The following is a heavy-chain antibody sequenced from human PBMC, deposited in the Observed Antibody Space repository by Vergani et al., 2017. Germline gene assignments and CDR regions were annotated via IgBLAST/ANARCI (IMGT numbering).Heavy chain of an antibody. CDR3: ARARDYYDSSGYQDAFDI. CDR2: IWYDGSNK. D-gene: IGHD3-22*01. V-gene: IGHV3-33*01. J-gene: IGHJ3*02. CDR1: GFTFSSYG. Sequence: QVQLVESGGGVVQPGRSLRLSCAASGFTFSSYGMHWVRQAPGKGLEWVAVIWYDGSNKYYADSVKGRFTISRDNSKNTLYLQMNSLRAEDTAVYYCARARDYYDSSGYQDAFDIWGQGTMVTVSS.